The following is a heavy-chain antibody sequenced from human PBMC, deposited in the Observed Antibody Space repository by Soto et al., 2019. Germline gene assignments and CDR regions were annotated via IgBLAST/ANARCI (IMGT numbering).Heavy chain of an antibody. Sequence: EVQLVESGGGLVQPGGSLRLSCAVSGFTVSSNYMSWVRQAPGKGLEWVSVIYSGGSTYYADSVKGRFTISRDNSKNTLYLQMNSLRAEDTAVYYCAREGIRPPLYYWGQGTLVTVSS. CDR2: IYSGGST. V-gene: IGHV3-66*01. CDR3: AREGIRPPLYY. J-gene: IGHJ4*02. D-gene: IGHD4-17*01. CDR1: GFTVSSNY.